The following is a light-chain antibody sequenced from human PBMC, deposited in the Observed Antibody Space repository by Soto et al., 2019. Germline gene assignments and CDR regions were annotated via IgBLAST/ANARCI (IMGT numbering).Light chain of an antibody. Sequence: QSALTQPASVSGSPGQSITISCTGTSSDVGGYNYVSWYQQHPGKAPKLMIYEVSNRPSGDSGRFSGSKSGNTASLTISGLQAEDEADYYCSSYTSSSTPYVFGSGTKLTVL. CDR1: SSDVGGYNY. J-gene: IGLJ1*01. V-gene: IGLV2-14*03. CDR2: EVS. CDR3: SSYTSSSTPYV.